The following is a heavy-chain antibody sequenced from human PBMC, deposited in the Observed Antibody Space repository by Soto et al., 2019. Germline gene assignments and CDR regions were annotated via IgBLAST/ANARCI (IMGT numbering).Heavy chain of an antibody. V-gene: IGHV1-69*02. CDR1: GDTFNFYT. D-gene: IGHD3-10*01. CDR2: IIPMLGMS. CDR3: ATNYGSGSTHFDY. Sequence: QVQLVQSGAEVKKPGSPVRVSCTASGDTFNFYTISWVRQVPGQGPEWMGRIIPMLGMSNYAQKFQGRVTIMADKSTSTVYMNLSGLTSEDTAVYYCATNYGSGSTHFDYWGLGTLVTVSS. J-gene: IGHJ4*02.